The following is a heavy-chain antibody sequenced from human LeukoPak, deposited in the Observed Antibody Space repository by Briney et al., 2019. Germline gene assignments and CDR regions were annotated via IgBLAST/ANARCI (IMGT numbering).Heavy chain of an antibody. CDR3: ARDSAPTDYGDYWYFDL. J-gene: IGHJ2*01. D-gene: IGHD4-17*01. CDR1: GYTFTSYG. Sequence: RASVKVSCKASGYTFTSYGISWVRQAPRQGLEWMGWISAYNGNTNYAQKLQGRVTMTTDTSTSTAYMELRSLRSDDTAVYYCARDSAPTDYGDYWYFDLWGRGTLVTVSS. CDR2: ISAYNGNT. V-gene: IGHV1-18*01.